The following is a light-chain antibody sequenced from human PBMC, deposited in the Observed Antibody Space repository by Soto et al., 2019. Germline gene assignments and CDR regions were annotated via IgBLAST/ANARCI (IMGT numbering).Light chain of an antibody. V-gene: IGKV1-5*01. CDR1: QSISSW. CDR3: QQYNSFSLT. J-gene: IGKJ4*01. Sequence: DIQMTQSPSTLSASVGDRVTITCRASQSISSWLAWYQQKPGKAPKLLIYAASSLQSGVPSRFSGSGSGTEFTLTISGLQPDDFASYYCQQYNSFSLTFGGGTKVDIK. CDR2: AAS.